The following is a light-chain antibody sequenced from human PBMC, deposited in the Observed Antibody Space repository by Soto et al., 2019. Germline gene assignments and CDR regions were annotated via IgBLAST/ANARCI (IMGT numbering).Light chain of an antibody. J-gene: IGKJ5*01. CDR3: QQSFRSPIT. CDR1: QSIALS. CDR2: VAF. V-gene: IGKV1-39*01. Sequence: DIQMTQSPSSLSASVGDTVTMTCRASQSIALSVNWYQQKPGKAPKLLIYVAFTLESGVPSRFSGSGSGTEFTLTIRSLQPEHFATYYCQQSFRSPITFGQGTRPEIK.